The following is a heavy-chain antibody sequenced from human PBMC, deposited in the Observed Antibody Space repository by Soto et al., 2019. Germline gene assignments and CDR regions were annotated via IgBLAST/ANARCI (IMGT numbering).Heavy chain of an antibody. J-gene: IGHJ6*02. Sequence: EVQLVESGGGLVQPGGSLRLSCVASGIPVSSNYMTWVRQAPGKGLEWVSVLHSGGDTYYANSVKGRFTISRHDSTNTLYLQMNSLIPEDTAVYYCARDGPYYYASRMDVWGQGTTVTVSS. CDR2: LHSGGDT. D-gene: IGHD3-10*01. CDR1: GIPVSSNY. V-gene: IGHV3-53*04. CDR3: ARDGPYYYASRMDV.